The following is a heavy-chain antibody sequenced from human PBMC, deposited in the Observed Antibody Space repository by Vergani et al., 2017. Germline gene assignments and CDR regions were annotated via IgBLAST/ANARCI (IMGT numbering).Heavy chain of an antibody. J-gene: IGHJ6*03. CDR3: ARFSLPYYDFWSGYYVTDYYYMDV. CDR2: ICYDVSNK. Sequence: QVQLVESGGGVVQPGRSLRLSCAASGFTFSSYGMHWVRQAPGKGLEWGAVICYDVSNKYYADSVKGRFTISRDNSKTTLYLQMNSLRAEYTAVDYCARFSLPYYDFWSGYYVTDYYYMDVWGRGTTVAVSS. V-gene: IGHV3-33*01. D-gene: IGHD3-3*01. CDR1: GFTFSSYG.